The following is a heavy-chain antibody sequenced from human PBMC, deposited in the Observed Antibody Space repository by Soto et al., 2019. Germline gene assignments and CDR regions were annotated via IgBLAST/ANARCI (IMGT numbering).Heavy chain of an antibody. CDR1: GFTFSGND. V-gene: IGHV3-30*18. CDR3: VKDRVSEHNSGWPLGH. J-gene: IGHJ4*02. D-gene: IGHD6-19*01. CDR2: ISNDGRTK. Sequence: AETLTLSCTASGFTFSGNDMHWVCKRPAKGMEWESAISNDGRTKNYADSAKSRFTITRDNTTSTLDLQMNSLRVEDTAIYYCVKDRVSEHNSGWPLGHWGQGTLVTVSS.